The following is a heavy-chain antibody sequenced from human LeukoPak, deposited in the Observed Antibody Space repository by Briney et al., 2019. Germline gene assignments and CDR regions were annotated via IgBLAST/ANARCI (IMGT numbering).Heavy chain of an antibody. D-gene: IGHD3-22*01. CDR2: INPNSGGT. J-gene: IGHJ5*02. CDR3: ARDTYSHDSSGYDP. V-gene: IGHV1-2*02. CDR1: GYTFTGYY. Sequence: ASAKVSCKASGYTFTGYYMHWVRQAPGQGLEWMGWINPNSGGTNYAQKFQGRVTMTRDTSISTAYMELSRLRSDDTAVYYCARDTYSHDSSGYDPWGQGTLVTVSS.